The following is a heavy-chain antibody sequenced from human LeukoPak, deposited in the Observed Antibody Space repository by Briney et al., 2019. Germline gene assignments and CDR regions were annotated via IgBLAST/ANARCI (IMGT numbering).Heavy chain of an antibody. V-gene: IGHV4-59*01. CDR2: IYYSGST. CDR1: GGSISSYY. J-gene: IGHJ5*02. Sequence: SETLSLTCTVSGGSISSYYWSWIRQPPGKGLEWIGYIYYSGSTNYNPSLKSRVTISVDTSKNQFSLKPRSVTAADTAVYYCARVALLWFGELRSWFDPWGQGTLVTVSS. CDR3: ARVALLWFGELRSWFDP. D-gene: IGHD3-10*01.